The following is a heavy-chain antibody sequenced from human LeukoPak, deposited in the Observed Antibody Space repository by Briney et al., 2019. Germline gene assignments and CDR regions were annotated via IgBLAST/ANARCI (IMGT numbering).Heavy chain of an antibody. D-gene: IGHD3-16*02. J-gene: IGHJ4*02. CDR2: ISAYNGNT. Sequence: ASVKVSCKASGYTFTSYGISWVRQAPGQGLEWTGWISAYNGNTNYAQKLQGRVTMTTDTSTSTAYMELRSLRSDDTAVYYCARDAGTYDYVWGSYRFDYWGQGTLVTVSS. CDR3: ARDAGTYDYVWGSYRFDY. CDR1: GYTFTSYG. V-gene: IGHV1-18*04.